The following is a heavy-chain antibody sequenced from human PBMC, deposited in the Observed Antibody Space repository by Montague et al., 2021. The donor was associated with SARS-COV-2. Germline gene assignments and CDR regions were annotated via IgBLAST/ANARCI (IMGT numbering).Heavy chain of an antibody. J-gene: IGHJ6*02. CDR2: IYYSGXT. CDR1: GGAISSSSYY. CDR3: ARDTRITMLVVVNRYGMDV. V-gene: IGHV4-39*07. D-gene: IGHD3-22*01. Sequence: SETLSLTCTVSGGAISSSSYYWGWIRQPPGKGLEWIGSIYYSGXTXYXXXXKXRVTISVDTSKNQFSLKLSSVTAAVTAVYYCARDTRITMLVVVNRYGMDVWGQGTTVTVSS.